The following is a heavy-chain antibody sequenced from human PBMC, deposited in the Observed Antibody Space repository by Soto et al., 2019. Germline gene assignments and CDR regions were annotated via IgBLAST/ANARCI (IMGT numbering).Heavy chain of an antibody. V-gene: IGHV1-46*01. CDR1: GYTFTSYY. CDR2: INPSGGST. J-gene: IGHJ6*02. D-gene: IGHD6-13*01. CDR3: AREGIAAAGTPHRLDYYGMDV. Sequence: QVQLVQSGAEVKKPGASVKVSCKASGYTFTSYYMHWVRQAPGQGLEWMGIINPSGGSTSYAQKFQGRVTMTRDTSTSTVYMELSSLRSEDTAVYYCAREGIAAAGTPHRLDYYGMDVWGQGTTVTVSS.